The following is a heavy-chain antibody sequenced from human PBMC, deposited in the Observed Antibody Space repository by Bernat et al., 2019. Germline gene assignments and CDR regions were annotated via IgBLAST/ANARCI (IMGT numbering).Heavy chain of an antibody. D-gene: IGHD4-23*01. CDR2: ISSGSTTI. V-gene: IGHV3-48*02. Sequence: EVRLVESGGGLVQPGGSLRLSCVASGFSFNAYSMNWVRQDPGKGLEWVAYISSGSTTISYADSVKGRFTISRDNGKNSLFLQMNSLRDEDTAVYYCARDTYDYGGNCLDYWGQGTLVTVS. CDR1: GFSFNAYS. CDR3: ARDTYDYGGNCLDY. J-gene: IGHJ4*02.